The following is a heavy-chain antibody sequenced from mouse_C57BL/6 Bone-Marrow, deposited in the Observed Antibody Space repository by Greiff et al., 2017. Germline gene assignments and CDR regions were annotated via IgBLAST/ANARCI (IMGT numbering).Heavy chain of an antibody. D-gene: IGHD2-4*01. J-gene: IGHJ2*01. CDR1: GYTFTSYW. V-gene: IGHV1-5*01. CDR2: IYPGNSDT. Sequence: EVQLQQSGTVLARPGASVKMSCKTSGYTFTSYWMHWVKQRPGQGLEWIGAIYPGNSDTSYNQKFKGKAKLTAVTSASTAYMELSSLTNEDSAVYYCSYYDYSNFDYWGQGTTLTVSS. CDR3: SYYDYSNFDY.